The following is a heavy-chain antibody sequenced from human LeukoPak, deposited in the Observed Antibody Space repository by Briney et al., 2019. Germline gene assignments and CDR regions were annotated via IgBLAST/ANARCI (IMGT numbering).Heavy chain of an antibody. J-gene: IGHJ4*02. CDR1: GFNFSTFA. CDR3: ARGGRGSSWYEK. CDR2: ISGSGGGT. V-gene: IGHV3-23*01. D-gene: IGHD6-13*01. Sequence: GGSLRLSCAASGFNFSTFAMNWVRQAPGKGLEWVSGISGSGGGTYYADSVKGRFTISRDNSKNTLYLQMNNLRAGDTALYYCARGGRGSSWYEKWGQGTLVAVSS.